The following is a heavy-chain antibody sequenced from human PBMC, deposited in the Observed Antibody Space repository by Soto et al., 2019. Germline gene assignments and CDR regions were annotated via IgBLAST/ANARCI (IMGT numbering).Heavy chain of an antibody. CDR1: GFTFSDYD. D-gene: IGHD7-27*01. CDR3: ARNGGTFDP. CDR2: IIPSGTT. J-gene: IGHJ5*02. V-gene: IGHV3-11*01. Sequence: GGSLRLSCVASGFTFSDYDMSWIRQAPGEGLEWLSYIIPSGTTYYADSVKGRFTVSRDNAKRSLYLQMNSLRAEDTAVYYCARNGGTFDPWGQGTLVTVSS.